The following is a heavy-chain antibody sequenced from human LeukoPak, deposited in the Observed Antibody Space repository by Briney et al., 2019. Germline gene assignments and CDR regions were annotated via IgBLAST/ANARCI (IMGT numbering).Heavy chain of an antibody. Sequence: GGSLRLSCAASGFTFSSYAMHWVRQAPGKGLEWVAVISYDGSNKYYADSVKGRFTISRDNSKNTLYLQMNSLRAEDTAVYYCARDTSRDYYGGKGNWGQGTLVTVSS. D-gene: IGHD4-23*01. CDR3: ARDTSRDYYGGKGN. V-gene: IGHV3-30-3*01. CDR2: ISYDGSNK. CDR1: GFTFSSYA. J-gene: IGHJ4*02.